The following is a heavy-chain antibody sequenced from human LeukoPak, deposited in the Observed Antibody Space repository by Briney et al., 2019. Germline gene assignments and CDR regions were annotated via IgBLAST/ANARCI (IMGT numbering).Heavy chain of an antibody. CDR2: ISSGGSNT. CDR1: GFTFRDYG. Sequence: GGSQRLSCAASGFTFRDYGMNWVRQAPGKGLEWISHISSGGSNTYYADSVKRRFVISRDNGKNVVYLQMRSLKDEDTAVYYCARDTGFGMVINPTYGMDVWGQGTTVTVSS. CDR3: ARDTGFGMVINPTYGMDV. V-gene: IGHV3-48*02. J-gene: IGHJ6*02. D-gene: IGHD3-3*01.